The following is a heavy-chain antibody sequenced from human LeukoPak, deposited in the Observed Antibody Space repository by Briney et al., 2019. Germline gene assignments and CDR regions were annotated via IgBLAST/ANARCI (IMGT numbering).Heavy chain of an antibody. CDR3: ARDYDSSGYGYYYMDV. CDR2: VSYDGTNK. J-gene: IGHJ6*03. CDR1: GFTFSTYA. V-gene: IGHV3-30-3*01. D-gene: IGHD3-22*01. Sequence: GGSLSLSCAASGFTFSTYAMHWVRQAPGKGLEWVAIVSYDGTNKYYADSVKGRFTISRDNSKNTLYLQMNSLRAEDTAVYYCARDYDSSGYGYYYMDVWGKGTTVTVSS.